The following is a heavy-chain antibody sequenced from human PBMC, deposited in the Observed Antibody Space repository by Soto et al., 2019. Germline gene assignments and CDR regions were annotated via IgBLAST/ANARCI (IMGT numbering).Heavy chain of an antibody. J-gene: IGHJ4*02. CDR3: VRARSTDSRPDY. V-gene: IGHV3-21*01. D-gene: IGHD3-22*01. CDR2: LTSSSTYI. Sequence: GGSLRLSCAASGFTFSLYSMIWVRQAPGKGLEWVSSLTSSSTYIYYADSLKGRFTISRDNAKNSLYLQMDSLRAEDTATYYCVRARSTDSRPDYWGRGTLVTVSS. CDR1: GFTFSLYS.